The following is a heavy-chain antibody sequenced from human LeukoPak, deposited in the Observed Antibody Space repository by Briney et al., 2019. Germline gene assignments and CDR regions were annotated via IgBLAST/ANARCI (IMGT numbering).Heavy chain of an antibody. J-gene: IGHJ4*02. CDR1: GFTFSSYA. D-gene: IGHD1-1*01. V-gene: IGHV3-30*04. CDR3: ARVPSRGTPDY. CDR2: ISYDGSNK. Sequence: GSLRLSCAASGFTFSSYAMHWVRQAPGKGLEWVAVISYDGSNKYYADSVKGRFTISRDNSKNTLYLQMNSLRAEDTAVYYCARVPSRGTPDYWGQGTLVTVSS.